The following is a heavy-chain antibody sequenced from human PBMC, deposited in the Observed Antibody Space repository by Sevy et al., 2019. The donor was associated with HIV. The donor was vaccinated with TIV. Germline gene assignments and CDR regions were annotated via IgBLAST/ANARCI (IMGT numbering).Heavy chain of an antibody. D-gene: IGHD2-2*01. CDR2: IKRDGSEK. V-gene: IGHV3-7*03. Sequence: GGSLRLSCAASGFTFSNYWMSWVRQAPGKGLEWAANIKRDGSEKYYMASVKRRFTISRDNAKNSLYLQINSLRAEDTAMYYCARDCSSTSCLWGLDVWGQGTTVTVSS. CDR3: ARDCSSTSCLWGLDV. CDR1: GFTFSNYW. J-gene: IGHJ6*02.